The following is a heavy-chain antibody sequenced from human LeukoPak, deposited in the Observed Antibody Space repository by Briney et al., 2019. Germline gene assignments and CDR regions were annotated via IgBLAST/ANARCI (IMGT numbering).Heavy chain of an antibody. CDR1: GFTFSSYT. Sequence: GGSLRLSCAASGFTFSSYTMHWVRQAPGKGLEWVASISNDGIDERYADSMKGRFTISRDNFKNTLVLQMNSLKPEDTAVYYCAALDLGRVYWGQGTLVTVSS. CDR3: AALDLGRVY. V-gene: IGHV3-30*04. D-gene: IGHD1-1*01. CDR2: ISNDGIDE. J-gene: IGHJ4*02.